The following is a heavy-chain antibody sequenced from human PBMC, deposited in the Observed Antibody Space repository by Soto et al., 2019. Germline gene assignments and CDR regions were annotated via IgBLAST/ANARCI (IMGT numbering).Heavy chain of an antibody. J-gene: IGHJ3*02. V-gene: IGHV3-30*18. CDR3: AKVPIAERLHYEDIWGSYRHDAFER. Sequence: SGGSLRLSCAASGFTFSSYGMHWVRQAPGKGLEWVAVISYDGSNKYYADSVKGRFTISRDNSKNTLYLQMNSLRAEDTAVYYCAKVPIAERLHYEDIWGSYRHDAFERWGKGTMVTV. D-gene: IGHD3-16*02. CDR1: GFTFSSYG. CDR2: ISYDGSNK.